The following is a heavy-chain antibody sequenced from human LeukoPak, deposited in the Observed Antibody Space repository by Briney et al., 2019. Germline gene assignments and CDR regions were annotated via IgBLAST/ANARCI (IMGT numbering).Heavy chain of an antibody. CDR1: GFTFSSYG. CDR3: ARNYYYMDV. V-gene: IGHV3-48*01. J-gene: IGHJ6*03. Sequence: GGSLRLSCTASGFTFSSYGMNWVCQAPGKGLEWLSYISTSSSTIYYADSVKGRFTISRDNAKNSLYLQMNSLRAEDTAVYYCARNYYYMDVWGKGTTVTVSS. CDR2: ISTSSSTI.